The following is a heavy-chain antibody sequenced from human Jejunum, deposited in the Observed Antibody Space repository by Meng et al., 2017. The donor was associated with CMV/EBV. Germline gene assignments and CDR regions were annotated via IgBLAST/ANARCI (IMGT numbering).Heavy chain of an antibody. Sequence: SYEMTWVRQAPGKGLEWVSYISGSGYSKHYADSVKGRFTISRDNAKNSLYLQMNSLRVEDTAVYYCATQPRPGGSSYASTSGFDHWGQGTLGTVSS. J-gene: IGHJ4*02. CDR2: ISGSGYSK. CDR1: SYE. D-gene: IGHD5-18*01. V-gene: IGHV3-48*03. CDR3: ATQPRPGGSSYASTSGFDH.